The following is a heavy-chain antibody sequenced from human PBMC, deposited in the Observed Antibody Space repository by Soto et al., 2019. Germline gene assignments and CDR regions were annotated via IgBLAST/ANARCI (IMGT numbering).Heavy chain of an antibody. CDR1: GYSFTSYW. J-gene: IGHJ5*02. V-gene: IGHV5-10-1*01. CDR3: ASLGGYPT. Sequence: PGESLKISCKGSGYSFTSYWISWVREMPGKGLEWMGRIDPSDSYTNYSPSFQGHVTISADKSISTAYLQWSSLKASVTDMSYCASLGGYPTWGQGTLVTVSS. D-gene: IGHD3-16*02. CDR2: IDPSDSYT.